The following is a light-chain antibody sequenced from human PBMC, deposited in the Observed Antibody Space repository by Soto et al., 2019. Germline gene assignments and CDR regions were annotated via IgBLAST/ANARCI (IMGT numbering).Light chain of an antibody. CDR2: GSS. Sequence: EIVMAQSPATLSVSPLDGGPDXGRASQSVSTNVAWYRQKPGQAPRLLIYGSSSRATGIPDRFSGSGSGTDFTLTISRLEPEDFAVYYCQQYGSSPRTFGQGTK. J-gene: IGKJ1*01. CDR1: QSVSTN. CDR3: QQYGSSPRT. V-gene: IGKV3-20*01.